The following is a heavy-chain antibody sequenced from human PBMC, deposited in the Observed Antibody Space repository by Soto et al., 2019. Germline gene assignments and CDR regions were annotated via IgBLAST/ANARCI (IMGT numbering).Heavy chain of an antibody. CDR1: GFTFSSYG. D-gene: IGHD5-18*01. J-gene: IGHJ5*01. V-gene: IGHV3-33*01. CDR2: IWYDGSNK. CDR3: ARDQGYSYGYVDDS. Sequence: PGGSLRLSCAASGFTFSSYGMHWVRQAPGKGLEWVAVIWYDGSNKYYADSVKGRFTISRDNSKNTLYLQMNSLRAEDTAVYYCARDQGYSYGYVDDSWAQGTLLTVSS.